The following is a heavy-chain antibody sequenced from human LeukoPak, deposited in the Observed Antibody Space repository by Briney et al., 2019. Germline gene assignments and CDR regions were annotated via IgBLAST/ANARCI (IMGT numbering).Heavy chain of an antibody. Sequence: PSETLSLTCTVSGGSISSYYWSWIRPPPGKGLEWIGYINDSGSTNSNPSLKSRVTMSVDTSKNQFSLKLSSVTAADTAVYYCTRRGRNNWGEGNDYWGQGTLVTVSS. CDR1: GGSISSYY. CDR2: INDSGST. J-gene: IGHJ4*02. D-gene: IGHD1-1*01. CDR3: TRRGRNNWGEGNDY. V-gene: IGHV4-59*08.